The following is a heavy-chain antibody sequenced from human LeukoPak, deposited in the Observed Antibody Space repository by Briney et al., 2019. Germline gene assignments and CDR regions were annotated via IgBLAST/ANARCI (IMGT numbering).Heavy chain of an antibody. J-gene: IGHJ4*02. CDR1: GFTFSSYG. V-gene: IGHV3-30*03. CDR3: ARYSSSWYVGIDY. CDR2: ISYDGSNK. Sequence: GRSLRLSCAASGFTFSSYGMHWVRQAPGKGLEWVAVISYDGSNKYYADSVKGRFTISRDNSKNTLYLQMNSLRAEGTAVYYCARYSSSWYVGIDYWGQGTLVTVSS. D-gene: IGHD6-13*01.